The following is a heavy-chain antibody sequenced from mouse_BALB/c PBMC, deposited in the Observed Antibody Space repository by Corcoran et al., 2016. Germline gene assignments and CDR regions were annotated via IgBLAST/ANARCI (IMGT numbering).Heavy chain of an antibody. CDR3: ARSKGAWFAY. J-gene: IGHJ3*01. Sequence: QIQWVQSVPELKKPGETVKISCKASGYTFTYSGMNWVKQGPGKGLKWRGWINTYTGEPTYADDFKGRFAFSLETSASTAYLQINNLKNEDMATYFCARSKGAWFAYWGQGTLVTVSA. CDR2: INTYTGEP. CDR1: GYTFTYSG. V-gene: IGHV9-1*02.